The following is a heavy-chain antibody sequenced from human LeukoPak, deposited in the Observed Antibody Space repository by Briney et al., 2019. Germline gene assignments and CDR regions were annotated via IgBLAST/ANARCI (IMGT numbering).Heavy chain of an antibody. CDR2: IRSKASGGAI. V-gene: IGHV3-49*04. CDR1: GFNFGNYA. Sequence: GGSLRLSCTASGFNFGNYAMSWVRQAPGKGLEWLGFIRSKASGGAIEYDPSVDGRFTISRDDSKNIAYLQMTSLKTEDTATYFCTREVDGMSAYWGQGTLVTVSS. CDR3: TREVDGMSAY. J-gene: IGHJ4*02. D-gene: IGHD1-14*01.